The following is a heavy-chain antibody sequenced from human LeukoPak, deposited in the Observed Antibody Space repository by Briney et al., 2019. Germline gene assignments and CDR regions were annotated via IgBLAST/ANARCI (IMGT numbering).Heavy chain of an antibody. CDR3: AREVIAPADSDAFDI. CDR1: GGSITSNNYF. CDR2: IRYNGGA. Sequence: PSETLSHTCNVSGGSITSNNYFWSWIRQPPGEGLEWIGYIRYNGGAYYNPSLQSRATMSVDTSKNQFSLRLSSVTAPDTAIYYCAREVIAPADSDAFDIWGQGTMVTVS. D-gene: IGHD2-21*01. V-gene: IGHV4-30-4*01. J-gene: IGHJ3*02.